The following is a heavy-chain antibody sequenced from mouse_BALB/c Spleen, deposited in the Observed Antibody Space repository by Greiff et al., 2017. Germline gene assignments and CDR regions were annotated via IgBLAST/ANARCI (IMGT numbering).Heavy chain of an antibody. CDR3: ARDGGLRPFDY. D-gene: IGHD1-1*01. J-gene: IGHJ2*01. CDR1: GFTFSSYA. CDR2: ISSGGST. Sequence: EVKLVESGGGLVKPGGSLKLSCAASGFTFSSYAMSWVRQTPEKRLEWVASISSGGSTYYPDTVKGRFTISRDNAKNTLYLQMSSLKSEDTAMYYCARDGGLRPFDYWGQGTTLTVSS. V-gene: IGHV5-6-5*01.